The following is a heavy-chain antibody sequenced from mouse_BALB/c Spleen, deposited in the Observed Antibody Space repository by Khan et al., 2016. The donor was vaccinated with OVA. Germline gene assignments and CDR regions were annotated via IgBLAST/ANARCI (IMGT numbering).Heavy chain of an antibody. CDR2: ISYSGRT. V-gene: IGHV3-2*02. D-gene: IGHD1-1*01. CDR3: ARSVTITTVVATDVDY. Sequence: EVQLQELGPGLVKPSQSLSLTCTVTGYSITSDYAWNWIRQFPGNKLEWMGYISYSGRTSYNPSLKSRISITRDTSKNQFFLQLNSVTTEDTATYYCARSVTITTVVATDVDYWCQGTTLTVSS. CDR1: GYSITSDYA. J-gene: IGHJ2*01.